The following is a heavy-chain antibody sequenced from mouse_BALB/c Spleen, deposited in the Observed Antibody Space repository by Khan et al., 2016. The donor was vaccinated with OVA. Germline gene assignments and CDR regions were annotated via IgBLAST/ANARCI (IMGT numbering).Heavy chain of an antibody. CDR1: GYTFTDYY. CDR2: IFPGNINT. J-gene: IGHJ3*01. D-gene: IGHD2-3*01. CDR3: ARSFDGYFAWFAY. V-gene: IGHV1S56*01. Sequence: QVQLQQPGPELVKPGTSVRISCKASGYTFTDYYVHWVKQRPGQGLEWIGWIFPGNINTKYNEKFKGKATLTADKSSSTAYMQLSSLTSEDSAGYFCARSFDGYFAWFAYWGQGTLVTVSA.